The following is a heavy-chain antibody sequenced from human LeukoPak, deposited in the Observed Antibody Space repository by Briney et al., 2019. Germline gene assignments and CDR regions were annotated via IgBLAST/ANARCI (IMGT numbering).Heavy chain of an antibody. Sequence: SVKVSCKASGGTFSSYAISWVRQAPGQGLEWMGRIIPILGIANYAQKLQGRVTVTTDTSTSTAYMELRSLRSDDTAVYYCARISGVIPYYMDVWGKGTTVTVSS. CDR2: IIPILGIA. CDR3: ARISGVIPYYMDV. J-gene: IGHJ6*03. CDR1: GGTFSSYA. D-gene: IGHD3-3*02. V-gene: IGHV1-69*04.